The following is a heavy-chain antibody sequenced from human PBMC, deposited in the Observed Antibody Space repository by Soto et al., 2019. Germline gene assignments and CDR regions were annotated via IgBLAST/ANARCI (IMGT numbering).Heavy chain of an antibody. Sequence: LRLSCAASGFTFSSHAMGWVRQAPGRGLEWVSAIGGGGGSTYYAASVKGRFTISRDNSRNMLYLQMNSLRAEDTAVYYCAKTAEAVAGTVYGYWGQGTLVTVSS. CDR1: GFTFSSHA. CDR3: AKTAEAVAGTVYGY. V-gene: IGHV3-23*01. CDR2: IGGGGGST. J-gene: IGHJ4*02. D-gene: IGHD6-19*01.